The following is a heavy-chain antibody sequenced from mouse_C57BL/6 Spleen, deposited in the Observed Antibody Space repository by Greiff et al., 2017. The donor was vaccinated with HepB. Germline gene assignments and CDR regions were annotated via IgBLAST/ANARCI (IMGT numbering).Heavy chain of an antibody. Sequence: EVQLQQSGAELVRPGASVKLSCTASGFNIKDYYMHWVKQRPEQGLEWIGWIDPENGDTEYASKFQGKATITADTSSNTAYLQLSSLTSEDTAVYYCTGGYYVTYWGQGTLVTVSA. CDR1: GFNIKDYY. D-gene: IGHD2-3*01. CDR3: TGGYYVTY. J-gene: IGHJ3*01. CDR2: IDPENGDT. V-gene: IGHV14-4*01.